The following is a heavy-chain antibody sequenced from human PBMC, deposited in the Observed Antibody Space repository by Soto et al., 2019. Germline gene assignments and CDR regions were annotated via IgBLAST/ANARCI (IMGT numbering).Heavy chain of an antibody. CDR2: IIPIFGTA. CDR3: ARDYTSGYRSGGSCYSEFDY. V-gene: IGHV1-69*01. CDR1: GGTFSSYA. J-gene: IGHJ4*02. D-gene: IGHD2-15*01. Sequence: QVQLVQSGAEVKKPGSSVKVSCKASGGTFSSYAISWVRQAPGQGLEWMGGIIPIFGTANYAQKFQGRVTITADESTSTAYMELSSLRSEDTAVYYCARDYTSGYRSGGSCYSEFDYWGQGTLVTVSS.